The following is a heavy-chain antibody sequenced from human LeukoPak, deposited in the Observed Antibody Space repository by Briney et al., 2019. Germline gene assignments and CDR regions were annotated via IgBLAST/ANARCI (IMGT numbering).Heavy chain of an antibody. Sequence: GSSVKVSCKASGGTFSSYAISWVRQAPGQGLEWMGGIIPIFGTANYAQKFQGRVTITTDESTSTAYMELSSLRSEDTAVYYCAVENCGGDCPGPSWGQGTLVTVSS. J-gene: IGHJ4*02. V-gene: IGHV1-69*05. CDR1: GGTFSSYA. D-gene: IGHD2-21*02. CDR2: IIPIFGTA. CDR3: AVENCGGDCPGPS.